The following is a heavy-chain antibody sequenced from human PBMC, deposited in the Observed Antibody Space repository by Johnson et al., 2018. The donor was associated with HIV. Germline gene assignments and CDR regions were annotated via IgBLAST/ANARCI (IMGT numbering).Heavy chain of an antibody. D-gene: IGHD6-6*01. CDR2: ISFDGSHK. Sequence: QVQLVESGGGVVQPGRSLRLSCAASGFAFSNYGMHWVRQAPGKGLEWVAVISFDGSHKYYTDSVKGRFTISRDNSKNTLYLQMNSLRAEDTAVYYCAAAEYDAFDIWGQGTMVTVSS. CDR1: GFAFSNYG. V-gene: IGHV3-30*03. CDR3: AAAEYDAFDI. J-gene: IGHJ3*02.